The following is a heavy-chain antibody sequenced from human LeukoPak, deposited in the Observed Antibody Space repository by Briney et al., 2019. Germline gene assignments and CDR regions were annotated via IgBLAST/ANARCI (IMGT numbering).Heavy chain of an antibody. CDR2: IYYSGST. CDR1: GDSITSYY. J-gene: IGHJ4*02. V-gene: IGHV4-59*13. Sequence: SETLSLTCTVSGDSITSYYWSWIRQPPGKGLEWIGYIYYSGSTNYNPSLKSRVATSVDTSTNQFSLKLTSVTAADTAVYYCARGEDSSGYYPYYFDCWGQGTLVTVSS. CDR3: ARGEDSSGYYPYYFDC. D-gene: IGHD3-22*01.